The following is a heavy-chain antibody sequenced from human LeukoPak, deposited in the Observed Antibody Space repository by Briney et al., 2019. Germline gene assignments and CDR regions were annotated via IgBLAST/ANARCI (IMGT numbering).Heavy chain of an antibody. CDR1: GFTLSIYA. Sequence: SGGSLRLSCAASGFTLSIYAMSWVPQAPGEGVDWVSALCGSGITTYYADSVKGRSTISRDNSKNTLYLQMDSLRAEDTAVYYCAQRSRDSSGWIDCWGQGTLVTVSS. CDR3: AQRSRDSSGWIDC. CDR2: LCGSGITT. J-gene: IGHJ4*02. V-gene: IGHV3-23*01. D-gene: IGHD6-19*01.